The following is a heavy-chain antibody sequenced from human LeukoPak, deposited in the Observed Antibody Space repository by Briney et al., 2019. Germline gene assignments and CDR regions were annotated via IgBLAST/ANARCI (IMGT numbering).Heavy chain of an antibody. Sequence: PGGSLRLSCVASGFTFSSYWMNWVRQAPGKGLEWVANIKQDGSEKFYVDSVKGRFTISRDNAKNSLYLHMNSLRVEDTAVYYCARVASSGYYYFSDYWGQGTLATVSS. D-gene: IGHD3-22*01. CDR3: ARVASSGYYYFSDY. V-gene: IGHV3-7*01. J-gene: IGHJ4*02. CDR2: IKQDGSEK. CDR1: GFTFSSYW.